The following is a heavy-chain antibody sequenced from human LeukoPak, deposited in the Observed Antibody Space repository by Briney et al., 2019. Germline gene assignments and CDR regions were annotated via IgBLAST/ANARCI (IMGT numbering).Heavy chain of an antibody. D-gene: IGHD5-18*01. V-gene: IGHV1-24*01. Sequence: APVKASCKVFGYTPPELFMHWGRQAPGKGVGGRGGFDPEDGETIYAQKFQGRVTMTEDTSTDTAYMELSSLRSEDTAVYYCARSRGYTAAFDYWGQGTLVTVSS. CDR3: ARSRGYTAAFDY. CDR1: GYTPPELF. CDR2: FDPEDGET. J-gene: IGHJ4*02.